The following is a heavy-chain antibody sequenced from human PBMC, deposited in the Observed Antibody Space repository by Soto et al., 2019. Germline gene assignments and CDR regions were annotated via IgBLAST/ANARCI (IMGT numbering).Heavy chain of an antibody. D-gene: IGHD3-22*01. Sequence: SETLSLTCTVSGGSISSYYWSWIRQPPGKGLEWIGYIYYSGSTNYNPSLKSRVTISVDTSKNQFSLKLSSVTAADTAVYYCARDPRNYYDSSGYWGAFDIWGQGTMVTV. CDR3: ARDPRNYYDSSGYWGAFDI. V-gene: IGHV4-59*01. J-gene: IGHJ3*02. CDR1: GGSISSYY. CDR2: IYYSGST.